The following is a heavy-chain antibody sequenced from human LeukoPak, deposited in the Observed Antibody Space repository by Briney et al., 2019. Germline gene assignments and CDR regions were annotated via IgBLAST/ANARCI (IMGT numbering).Heavy chain of an antibody. CDR2: IIPILGIA. CDR3: ARDTTVPGWAGMDV. CDR1: GGTFSSYA. V-gene: IGHV1-69*04. Sequence: GASVKVSCKASGGTFSSYAISWVRQAPGQGLEWMGRIIPILGIANYAQKFQGRVTITADKSTSTACMELSSLRSEDTAVYYCARDTTVPGWAGMDVWAKGPRSPSP. D-gene: IGHD1-1*01. J-gene: IGHJ6*02.